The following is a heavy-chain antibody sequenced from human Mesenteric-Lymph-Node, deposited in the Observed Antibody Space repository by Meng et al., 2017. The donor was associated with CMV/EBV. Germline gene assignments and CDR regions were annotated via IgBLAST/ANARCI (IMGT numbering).Heavy chain of an antibody. V-gene: IGHV3-30*02. CDR1: GFTFSDYG. CDR3: AKDLHPLLWFGEFPDY. CDR2: IRYDGSDK. J-gene: IGHJ4*02. Sequence: GGSLRLSCGASGFTFSDYGMHWVRQAPGKGLEWVAFIRYDGSDKYYADSLKGRFTISRDNSNNLYLQMNSLRTEDTAVYYCAKDLHPLLWFGEFPDYWGQGTLVTVSS. D-gene: IGHD3-10*01.